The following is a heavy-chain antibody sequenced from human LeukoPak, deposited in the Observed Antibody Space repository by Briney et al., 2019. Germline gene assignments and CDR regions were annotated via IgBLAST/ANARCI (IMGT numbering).Heavy chain of an antibody. Sequence: GGSLRLSCAASGFTFSSYAMTWVRQAPGKGLEWVSTLSGGGVSTYYADSVKGRFTISRDNSKNTLYLQMNSLRAEDTAVYYCAVRGVINNWFDPWGQGTLVTVSS. D-gene: IGHD3-10*01. CDR2: LSGGGVST. CDR1: GFTFSSYA. V-gene: IGHV3-23*01. CDR3: AVRGVINNWFDP. J-gene: IGHJ5*02.